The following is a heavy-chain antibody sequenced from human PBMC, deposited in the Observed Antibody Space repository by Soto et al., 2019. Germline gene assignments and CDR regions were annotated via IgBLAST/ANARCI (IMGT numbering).Heavy chain of an antibody. Sequence: QVQLVQSGAEVKKPGSSVKVSCKASGGTFSSYAISWVRQAPGQGLEWMGGIIPTFGTANYAQKFQGRVTITADESTSTAYMELSSLRSEDTAVYYCARGKSSGYPNDYFDYWAREPWSPSPQ. D-gene: IGHD3-22*01. CDR2: IIPTFGTA. CDR3: ARGKSSGYPNDYFDY. CDR1: GGTFSSYA. V-gene: IGHV1-69*01. J-gene: IGHJ4*02.